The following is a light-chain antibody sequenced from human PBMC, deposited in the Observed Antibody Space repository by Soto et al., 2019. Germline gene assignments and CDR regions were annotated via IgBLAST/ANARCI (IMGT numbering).Light chain of an antibody. J-gene: IGKJ2*01. Sequence: EIVLTQSPGTLSLSPGERATLSCRASQSVSSSYLAWYQQKPGQAPRLLIYGSSSRATSIPDMLSGSGSGTAFPLTSSRLAPEDFAVYYYQQYGRSPDTFGQGTKLEIK. CDR2: GSS. CDR3: QQYGRSPDT. CDR1: QSVSSSY. V-gene: IGKV3-20*01.